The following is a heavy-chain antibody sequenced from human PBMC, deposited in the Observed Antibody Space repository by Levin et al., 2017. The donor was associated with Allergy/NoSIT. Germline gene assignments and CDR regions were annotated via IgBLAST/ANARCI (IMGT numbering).Heavy chain of an antibody. V-gene: IGHV4-39*07. CDR1: FFSMRFFIFY. CDR2: LFSRGRP. Sequence: PSSPLSLPFPFSFFSMRFFIFYCVWFRHPPFPFLSWLVLLFSRGRPFYNPSLKSRVSISVDTSKSQFSLNLNSVTAADMAVYYCARGTCFGSCDSFGASWFDPWGQGTLVTVSS. D-gene: IGHD3-3*01. CDR3: ARGTCFGSCDSFGASWFDP. J-gene: IGHJ5*02.